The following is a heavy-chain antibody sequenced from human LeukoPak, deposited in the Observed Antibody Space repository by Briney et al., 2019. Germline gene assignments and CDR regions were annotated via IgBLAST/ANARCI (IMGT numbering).Heavy chain of an antibody. CDR3: AKSYYYDSSGYYPD. Sequence: PGGSLRLSCAASGFTFDDYAMHWVRQAPGKGLEWVCLISGDGGSTYYADSVKGRFTISRDNSKNSLYLQMNSLRTEDTALYYCAKSYYYDSSGYYPDWGQGTLVTVSS. D-gene: IGHD3-22*01. V-gene: IGHV3-43*02. CDR1: GFTFDDYA. CDR2: ISGDGGST. J-gene: IGHJ4*02.